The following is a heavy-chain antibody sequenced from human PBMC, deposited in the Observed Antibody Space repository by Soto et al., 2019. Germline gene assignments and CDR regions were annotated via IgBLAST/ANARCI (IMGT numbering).Heavy chain of an antibody. J-gene: IGHJ6*02. CDR2: ILSNDEK. D-gene: IGHD1-26*01. CDR3: ARIGWSPPDYYYYGMDV. Sequence: QVPLKESGPVLVKPTETLTLTCTVSGFSLSNARMGVSWIRQPPGKALEWLAHILSNDEKSYSTSLKSRLTISKDTSKSQVVRTMTNMDPVDTATYYCARIGWSPPDYYYYGMDVWGQGTTVTVSS. V-gene: IGHV2-26*01. CDR1: GFSLSNARMG.